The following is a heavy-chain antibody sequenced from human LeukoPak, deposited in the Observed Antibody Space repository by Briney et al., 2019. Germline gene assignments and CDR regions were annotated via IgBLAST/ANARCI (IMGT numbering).Heavy chain of an antibody. CDR3: ARDPDWNYGMDV. CDR1: GFTFSDYY. J-gene: IGHJ6*02. CDR2: ISSSGSTI. V-gene: IGHV3-11*01. Sequence: GGSLRLSCAASGFTFSDYYVSWIRQAPGKGLEWVSYISSSGSTIYYADSVKGRFTISRDNAKNSLYLQMNSLRADDTAVYYCARDPDWNYGMDVWGQGTTVTVSS. D-gene: IGHD3-9*01.